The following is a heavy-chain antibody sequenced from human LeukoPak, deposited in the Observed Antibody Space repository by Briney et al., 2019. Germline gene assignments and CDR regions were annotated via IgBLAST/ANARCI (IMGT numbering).Heavy chain of an antibody. D-gene: IGHD2-2*01. CDR1: GFTFSSYW. Sequence: GGSLRLSCAASGFTFSSYWMSWVRQAPGKGLEWVANIKQDGSEKYYVDSVKGRLTISRDNAKNSLYLQMNSLRAEDTAVYYCARDLESLKAGVVPAFFDYWGQGTLVTVSS. V-gene: IGHV3-7*01. CDR2: IKQDGSEK. CDR3: ARDLESLKAGVVPAFFDY. J-gene: IGHJ4*02.